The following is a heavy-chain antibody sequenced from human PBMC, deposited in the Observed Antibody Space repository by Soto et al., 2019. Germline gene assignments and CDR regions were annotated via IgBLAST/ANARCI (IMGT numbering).Heavy chain of an antibody. D-gene: IGHD3-10*01. CDR3: VKQRGSGKTYSSNMVV. J-gene: IGHJ6*02. Sequence: EVQLLESGGGLVQPGGSLRLSCETSGFTFSSYAMTWVRQAPGMGLEWVAVINYIGRTTFHAQSVKGRFTISSANSMNTVYLQMDSLRADEPAVDYCVKQRGSGKTYSSNMVVWGLGTTVIVSS. V-gene: IGHV3-23*01. CDR2: INYIGRTT. CDR1: GFTFSSYA.